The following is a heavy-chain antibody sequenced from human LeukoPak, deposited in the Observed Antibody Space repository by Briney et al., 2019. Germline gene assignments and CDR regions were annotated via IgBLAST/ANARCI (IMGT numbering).Heavy chain of an antibody. CDR3: ARDSSGYDY. J-gene: IGHJ4*02. V-gene: IGHV4-59*12. Sequence: SETLSLTCSVSGGSIRSYYWSWIRQPPGKGLEWGGYISYTGSTNYNPSLKSRVSISVDMSKKQFSLKLSSVTAADTAVYYGARDSSGYDYWGQGTLVTVSS. CDR2: ISYTGST. CDR1: GGSIRSYY. D-gene: IGHD6-19*01.